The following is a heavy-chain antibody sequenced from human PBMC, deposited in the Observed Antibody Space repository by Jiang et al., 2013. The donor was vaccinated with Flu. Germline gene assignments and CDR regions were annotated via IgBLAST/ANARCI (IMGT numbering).Heavy chain of an antibody. CDR1: GGGSFNGYF. V-gene: IGHV4-34*01. Sequence: LLKPSETLSLTCAVSGGGSFNGYFWSWIRQPPGKGLEWIGEINHSGSTNTNSSLKGRVTMSVDTSKNQFSLKLSSVTAADTAVYYCARDRKMYYFDSSGHDDAFDIVGPRDKWSPSP. J-gene: IGHJ3*02. CDR3: ARDRKMYYFDSSGHDDAFDI. CDR2: INHSGST. D-gene: IGHD3-22*01.